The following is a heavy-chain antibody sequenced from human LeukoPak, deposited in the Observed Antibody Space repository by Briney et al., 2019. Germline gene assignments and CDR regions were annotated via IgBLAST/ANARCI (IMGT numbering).Heavy chain of an antibody. CDR3: MRDRVDYWGDY. V-gene: IGHV1-2*02. CDR2: INPSSGGT. J-gene: IGHJ4*02. CDR1: GFTFTGYY. D-gene: IGHD4-11*01. Sequence: ASVKVSCKTSGFTFTGYYIHWVRQAPGQRPEWMGWINPSSGGTDYAQKFQGRVVMTRDTSINTVYMELGSLTSNDSAVYYCMRDRVDYWGDYWGQGTLVTVSS.